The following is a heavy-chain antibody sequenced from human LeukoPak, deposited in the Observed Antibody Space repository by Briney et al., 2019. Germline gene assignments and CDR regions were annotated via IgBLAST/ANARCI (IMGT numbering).Heavy chain of an antibody. Sequence: SETLSLTCTVSGGSISSSSYYWGRIRQPPGKGLEWIGSIYYSGSTYYNPSLKSRVTISVDTSKNQFSLKLSSVTAADTAVYYCARVGYCSSTSCYKDGYSSSWYDYYYYYMDVWGKGTTVTVSS. D-gene: IGHD2-2*02. V-gene: IGHV4-39*07. CDR3: ARVGYCSSTSCYKDGYSSSWYDYYYYYMDV. J-gene: IGHJ6*03. CDR1: GGSISSSSYY. CDR2: IYYSGST.